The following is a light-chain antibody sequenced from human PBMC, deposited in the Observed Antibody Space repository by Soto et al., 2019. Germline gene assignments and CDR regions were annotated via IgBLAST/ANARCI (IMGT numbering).Light chain of an antibody. V-gene: IGKV1-27*01. CDR2: AAS. CDR3: QKYNSAPWT. J-gene: IGKJ1*01. CDR1: QGISYY. Sequence: DLQMTQSPSSLSASLGDRVTITCRASQGISYYLAWYQQKPGKVPKLLIYAASTLHSGVPSRFSGSGSGTDFTLTISSLQPEDVATYYCQKYNSAPWTFGQGTKVQIK.